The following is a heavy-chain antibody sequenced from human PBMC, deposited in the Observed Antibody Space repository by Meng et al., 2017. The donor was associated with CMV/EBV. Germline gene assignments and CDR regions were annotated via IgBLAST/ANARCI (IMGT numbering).Heavy chain of an antibody. CDR1: GYTFTGYY. CDR2: INPNSGGT. D-gene: IGHD2-2*01. J-gene: IGHJ4*02. CDR3: ARDWVVPAALDY. Sequence: ASAKVSCKASGYTFTGYYMHWVRQAPGQGLEWMGWINPNSGGTNYAQKFQGRVTMTRDTSISTAYMELSRLRSDDTAVYYCARDWVVPAALDYWGQGTLVTVSS. V-gene: IGHV1-2*02.